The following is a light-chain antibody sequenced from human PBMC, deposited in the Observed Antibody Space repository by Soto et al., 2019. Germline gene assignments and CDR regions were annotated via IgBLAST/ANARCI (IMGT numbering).Light chain of an antibody. CDR3: SSYTGSNTLEV. CDR1: SSDVGGYNY. CDR2: DVT. Sequence: QSALTQPASVSGSPGQSITISCTGTSSDVGGYNYVSWYQQHPGKAPKLMIYDVTNRPSGVSNRFSGSKSGNTASLTISGLQAEDEADYYCSSYTGSNTLEVLGTGTKLTVL. J-gene: IGLJ1*01. V-gene: IGLV2-14*03.